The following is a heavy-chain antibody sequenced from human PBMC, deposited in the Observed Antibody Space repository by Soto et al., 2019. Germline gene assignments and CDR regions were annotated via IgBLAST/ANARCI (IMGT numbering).Heavy chain of an antibody. J-gene: IGHJ6*03. V-gene: IGHV3-11*01. CDR3: ARENSSSPTPPYYYMDV. CDR2: ISSSGSTI. Sequence: GGSLRLSCAASGFTFSDYYMSWIRQAPGKGLEWVSYISSSGSTIYYADSVKGRFTISRDNAKNSLYLQMNSLRAEDTAVYYCARENSSSPTPPYYYMDVWGKGTTVTVSS. CDR1: GFTFSDYY. D-gene: IGHD6-6*01.